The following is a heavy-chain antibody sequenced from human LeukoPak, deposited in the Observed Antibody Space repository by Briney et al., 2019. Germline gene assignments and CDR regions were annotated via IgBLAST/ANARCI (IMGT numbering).Heavy chain of an antibody. J-gene: IGHJ5*02. CDR3: ARGYSSANWFDP. V-gene: IGHV4-61*02. D-gene: IGHD6-25*01. CDR1: GGSISSGSYY. CDR2: IHTSGST. Sequence: SETLSLTCTVSGGSISSGSYYWSWIRQPAGKGLEWIGRIHTSGSTNYNPSLKSRVTISVDTSKNQFSLKLSSVTAADTAVYYCARGYSSANWFDPWGQGTLVTVSS.